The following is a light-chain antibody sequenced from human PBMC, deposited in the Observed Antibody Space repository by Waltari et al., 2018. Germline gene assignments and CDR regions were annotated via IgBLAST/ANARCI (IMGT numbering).Light chain of an antibody. Sequence: QLVLTPSPSASASMGAAVKLTCTLSSAHSTNVIAWPQKQPEKGPRYLRQVNSDGRHSKGDETPDRFSGCSAGDERYRTVSSLQPEDEADYYCQTGGHGTCVCGGGTKVTVL. V-gene: IGLV4-69*01. CDR3: QTGGHGTCV. J-gene: IGLJ3*02. CDR2: VNSDGRH. CDR1: SAHSTNV.